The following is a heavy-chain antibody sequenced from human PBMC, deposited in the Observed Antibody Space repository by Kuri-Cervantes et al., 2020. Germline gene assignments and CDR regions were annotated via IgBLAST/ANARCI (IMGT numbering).Heavy chain of an antibody. Sequence: GGSLRLSCAASGFTFSSYAMSWVRQAPGKGLEWVSAISGSGGSTYYADSVKGRFTISRDNSKNTLYLQMNSLRAEDTAVYYCAKAPGRAAAGNNWFDPWGQGTLVTVSS. CDR3: AKAPGRAAAGNNWFDP. CDR1: GFTFSSYA. D-gene: IGHD6-13*01. V-gene: IGHV3-23*01. CDR2: ISGSGGST. J-gene: IGHJ5*02.